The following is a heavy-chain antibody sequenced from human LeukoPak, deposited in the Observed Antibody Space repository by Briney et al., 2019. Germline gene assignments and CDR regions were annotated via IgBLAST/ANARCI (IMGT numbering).Heavy chain of an antibody. J-gene: IGHJ4*02. Sequence: SETLSLTCTVSGGSISSSSYYWGWIRQPPGKGLEWIGSIYYSGSTYYSPSLRSRVTISVDTSKNQFSLKLTSVTAADTTVYYCARQGSSSWYHQGTYFDYWGQGTLVTVSS. V-gene: IGHV4-39*01. CDR2: IYYSGST. CDR1: GGSISSSSYY. D-gene: IGHD6-13*01. CDR3: ARQGSSSWYHQGTYFDY.